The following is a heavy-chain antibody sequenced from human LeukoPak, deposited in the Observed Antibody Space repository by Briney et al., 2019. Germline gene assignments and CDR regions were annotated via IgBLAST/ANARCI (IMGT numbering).Heavy chain of an antibody. J-gene: IGHJ4*02. CDR2: ISYDGSNK. Sequence: GGSLRLSCAASGFTFSSYAMHWVRQAPGKGLEWVAVISYDGSNKYYADSVKGRFTISRDNSKNTLYLQMNSLRAEDTAVYYCARDRGSSSSGGLFDYWGQGTLVTVSS. CDR1: GFTFSSYA. CDR3: ARDRGSSSSGGLFDY. D-gene: IGHD6-6*01. V-gene: IGHV3-30*04.